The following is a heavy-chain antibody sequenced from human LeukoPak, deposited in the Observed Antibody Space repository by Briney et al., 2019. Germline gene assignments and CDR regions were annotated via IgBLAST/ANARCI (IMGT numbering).Heavy chain of an antibody. CDR2: IYTSGGT. J-gene: IGHJ3*02. CDR3: ARDTITMVQGVWAFDI. D-gene: IGHD3-10*01. V-gene: IGHV4-4*07. Sequence: PSETLSLTCTVSGGSISSYYWSWIRQPAGKGLEWIGRIYTSGGTNYNPSLKSRVTMSVDTSKNQFSLKLSSVTAADTAVYYCARDTITMVQGVWAFDIWGQGTMVTVSS. CDR1: GGSISSYY.